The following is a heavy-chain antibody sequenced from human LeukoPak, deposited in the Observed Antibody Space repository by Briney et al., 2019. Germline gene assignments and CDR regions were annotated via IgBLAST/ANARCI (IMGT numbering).Heavy chain of an antibody. D-gene: IGHD3-9*01. J-gene: IGHJ4*02. CDR1: GGSINSYY. Sequence: SETLSLTCTVSGGSINSYYWNWIRQPAGKGLEWIGRIYSSGSTNYNPSLESRVIMSVDTSKNQFSLKLSSVTAADTAVYHCARSGSSYYDILTGYWTIDYWGQGTLVTVSS. CDR2: IYSSGST. CDR3: ARSGSSYYDILTGYWTIDY. V-gene: IGHV4-4*07.